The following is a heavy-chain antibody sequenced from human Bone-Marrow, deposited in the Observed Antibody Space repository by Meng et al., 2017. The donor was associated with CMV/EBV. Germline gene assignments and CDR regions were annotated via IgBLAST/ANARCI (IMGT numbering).Heavy chain of an antibody. Sequence: SETLSLTCSVSGGSISSYYWSWIRQPPGKGLEWIGSIYYSGSTYYNPSLKSRVTISVDTSKNQFSLKLTSVTAADTAVYYGARHGRRGSYLPKATDAFDIWGQGTMVTVSS. CDR3: ARHGRRGSYLPKATDAFDI. D-gene: IGHD1-26*01. J-gene: IGHJ3*02. CDR1: GGSISSYY. V-gene: IGHV4-59*05. CDR2: IYYSGST.